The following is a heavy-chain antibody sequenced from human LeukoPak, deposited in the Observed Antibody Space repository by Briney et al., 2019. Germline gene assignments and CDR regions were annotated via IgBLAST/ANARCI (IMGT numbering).Heavy chain of an antibody. V-gene: IGHV1-2*02. CDR1: GYTFTGDY. CDR2: INPNSGGT. Sequence: ASVKVSCKASGYTFTGDYMHWVRQAPGQGLEWMGWINPNSGGTNYAQKFQGRVTMTRDTSISTAYMELSRLRSDDTAVYYCARDLTGVEGFDYWGQGTLVTVSS. CDR3: ARDLTGVEGFDY. D-gene: IGHD1-14*01. J-gene: IGHJ4*02.